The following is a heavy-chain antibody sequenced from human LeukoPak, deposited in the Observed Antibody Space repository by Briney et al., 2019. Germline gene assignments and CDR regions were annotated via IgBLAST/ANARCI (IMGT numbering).Heavy chain of an antibody. CDR1: GYSISSGYY. J-gene: IGHJ4*02. D-gene: IGHD3-22*01. CDR2: IYHSGST. V-gene: IGHV4-38-2*01. Sequence: PSETLSLTCAVSGYSISSGYYWGWIRQPPGKGLEWIGSIYHSGSTYYNPSLKSRVTISVDTSKNQFSLKLTSVTAADTGVYYCASHRVNYYDSSGYQFDYWGQGTLVTVSS. CDR3: ASHRVNYYDSSGYQFDY.